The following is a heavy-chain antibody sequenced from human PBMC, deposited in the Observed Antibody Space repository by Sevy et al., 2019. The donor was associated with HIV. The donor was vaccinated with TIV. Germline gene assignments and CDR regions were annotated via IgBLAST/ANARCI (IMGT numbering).Heavy chain of an antibody. V-gene: IGHV3-30*04. Sequence: GGSLRLSCAASGIRFSGYAMHWDRQAPGKGLEWMAVISNDATKKYHIYSVKGRFTISRDNAKNTLYLQMNSLRSEDTAVYYCARDGGGDYFDYWGQGTLVTVSS. D-gene: IGHD3-16*01. CDR3: ARDGGGDYFDY. J-gene: IGHJ4*02. CDR1: GIRFSGYA. CDR2: ISNDATKK.